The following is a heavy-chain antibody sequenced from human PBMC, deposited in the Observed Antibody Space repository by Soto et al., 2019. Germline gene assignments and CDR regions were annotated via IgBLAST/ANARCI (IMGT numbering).Heavy chain of an antibody. CDR2: INPSGGST. D-gene: IGHD2-2*03. J-gene: IGHJ1*01. CDR3: AMDLGSPEYFHH. V-gene: IGHV1-46*01. CDR1: GYTFTIYY. Sequence: ASRNSTCEASGYTFTIYYMHWVRQAPGQGLEWIGIINPSGGSTSYAQKFQGRVTMTRDTSTSTVYMELSSLRSEDTAVYYCAMDLGSPEYFHHCGQLTLVPVS.